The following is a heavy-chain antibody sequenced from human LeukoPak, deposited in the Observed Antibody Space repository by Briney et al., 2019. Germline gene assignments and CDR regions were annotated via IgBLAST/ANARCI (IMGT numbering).Heavy chain of an antibody. Sequence: GGSLRLSCAASGITFSAYTMNWVRQVPGKGLEWVSSISGSGSYIFYADSAKGRFTISRDNAKNSLYLQMNSLRAEDTAVYYCASDRSLIASLYYFDNWGQGTLVTVSS. CDR3: ASDRSLIASLYYFDN. V-gene: IGHV3-21*01. CDR1: GITFSAYT. J-gene: IGHJ4*02. D-gene: IGHD3-22*01. CDR2: ISGSGSYI.